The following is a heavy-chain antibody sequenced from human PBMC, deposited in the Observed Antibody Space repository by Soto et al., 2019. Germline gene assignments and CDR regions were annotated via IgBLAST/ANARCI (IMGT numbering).Heavy chain of an antibody. J-gene: IGHJ4*02. CDR3: VRDLAPRHGDGPEGY. D-gene: IGHD6-25*01. V-gene: IGHV1-69*12. CDR1: GGTFSSYA. Sequence: QVQLVQSGAEVKKPGSSVKVSCKASGGTFSSYAISWVRQAPGQGLEWMGGIIPIFGTANYAPKFQGRVTITADESTSTAYMELSSLRSEDTAVYYCVRDLAPRHGDGPEGYWGQGTLVTVSS. CDR2: IIPIFGTA.